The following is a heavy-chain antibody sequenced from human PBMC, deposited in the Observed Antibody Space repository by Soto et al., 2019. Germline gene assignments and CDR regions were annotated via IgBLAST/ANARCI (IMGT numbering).Heavy chain of an antibody. Sequence: QVQLVESGGGVVQPGRSLRLSCAASGFTFSSYGMHWVRQAPGKGLEWVAVIWYDGSNKYYADSVKGQFTLSRDNSKNTLYLQMNSLRAEDTAVYYCARDAVAGTMGYYGMDVWGQGTTVTVSS. CDR1: GFTFSSYG. J-gene: IGHJ6*02. V-gene: IGHV3-33*01. CDR3: ARDAVAGTMGYYGMDV. D-gene: IGHD6-19*01. CDR2: IWYDGSNK.